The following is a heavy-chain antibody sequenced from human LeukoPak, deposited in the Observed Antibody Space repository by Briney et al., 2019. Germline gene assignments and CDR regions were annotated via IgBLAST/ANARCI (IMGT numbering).Heavy chain of an antibody. J-gene: IGHJ4*02. D-gene: IGHD2-15*01. V-gene: IGHV4-59*01. CDR3: ARGGIVVGN. CDR2: IYYSGST. CDR1: GGSISSYY. Sequence: KPSETLSLTCTVPGGSISSYYWSWIRQPPGKGLEWIGYIYYSGSTNYNPSLKSRVTISVDTSKNQFSLKLSSVTAADTAVYYCARGGIVVGNWGQGTLVTVSS.